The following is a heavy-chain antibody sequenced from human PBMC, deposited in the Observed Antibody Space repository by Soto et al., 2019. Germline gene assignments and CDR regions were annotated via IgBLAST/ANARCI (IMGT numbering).Heavy chain of an antibody. Sequence: GESLKISCKGSGYNFASCWIGWVRQMPGKGLEWMWIIYPGDSDTRYSPSFQGQVTISADKSIDTAYLQWSSLKASDTAMYYCTRSRVRDGYNPDAFDICGQGTMVTVSS. CDR2: IYPGDSDT. V-gene: IGHV5-51*01. D-gene: IGHD5-12*01. J-gene: IGHJ3*02. CDR3: TRSRVRDGYNPDAFDI. CDR1: GYNFASCW.